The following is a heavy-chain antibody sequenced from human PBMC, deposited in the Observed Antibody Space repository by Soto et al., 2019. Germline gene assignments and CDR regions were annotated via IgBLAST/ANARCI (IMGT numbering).Heavy chain of an antibody. Sequence: EVQLVESGGGLVQPGGSLRLSCAASGFTVTSNYMTWVRQAPGKGPEWVSTIDGGDRAYYGDSVKGRFTISRDNSKNTLYLQMSSLRAEDTAVYYCASGYCSGGSCYPAYWGQGTLVTVSS. D-gene: IGHD2-15*01. CDR2: IDGGDRA. V-gene: IGHV3-66*01. CDR3: ASGYCSGGSCYPAY. CDR1: GFTVTSNY. J-gene: IGHJ4*02.